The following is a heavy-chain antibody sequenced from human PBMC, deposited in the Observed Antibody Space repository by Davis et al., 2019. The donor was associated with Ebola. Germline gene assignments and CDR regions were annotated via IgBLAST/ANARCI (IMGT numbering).Heavy chain of an antibody. CDR3: ARLYSAHYYYYYGMDV. J-gene: IGHJ6*02. V-gene: IGHV4-34*01. Sequence: SETLSPTCAVHGASFSGYYWSWIRQPPGKGLEWIGEINHSGSTNYNPSLKSRVTISVDTSKNQFSLKLSSVTAADTAVYYCARLYSAHYYYYYGMDVWGQGTTVTVSS. D-gene: IGHD2-21*01. CDR2: INHSGST. CDR1: GASFSGYY.